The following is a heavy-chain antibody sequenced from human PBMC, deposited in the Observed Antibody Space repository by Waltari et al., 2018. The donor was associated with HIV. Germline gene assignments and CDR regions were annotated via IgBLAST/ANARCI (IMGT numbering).Heavy chain of an antibody. CDR2: IKQDGSEQ. Sequence: EVQLVESGGGLVQPGGSLRLSCAASGFTFSAYWMSGVRQAPGKGLEWVANIKQDGSEQYYVDSVKGQFTISRDNAKNSLYLQMNSLRADDTAVYYCARPQGGYSYGFNYWGQGTLVTVSS. CDR3: ARPQGGYSYGFNY. D-gene: IGHD5-18*01. J-gene: IGHJ4*02. CDR1: GFTFSAYW. V-gene: IGHV3-7*01.